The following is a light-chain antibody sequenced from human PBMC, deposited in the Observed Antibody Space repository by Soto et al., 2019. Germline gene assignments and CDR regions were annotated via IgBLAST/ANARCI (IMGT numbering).Light chain of an antibody. Sequence: QSALTQPASVSGSPEQSITISCTGTSSDVGGYNYVSWYQQHPGKAPKLMIYEVSNRPSGVSNRFSGSKSANTASLTISGLQAEDEADYYSSSYTSSSTLVFGTGTKLTVL. V-gene: IGLV2-14*01. J-gene: IGLJ1*01. CDR1: SSDVGGYNY. CDR3: SSYTSSSTLV. CDR2: EVS.